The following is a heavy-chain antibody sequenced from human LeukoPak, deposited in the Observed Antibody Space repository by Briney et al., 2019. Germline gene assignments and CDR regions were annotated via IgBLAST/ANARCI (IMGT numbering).Heavy chain of an antibody. CDR3: ARGSSSWYGWGYYYMDV. Sequence: SETLSLTCTVSGGSISSSSYYWGWIRQPPGKGLEWIGSIYYSGSTYYNPSLKSRVTISIDTSKNQFSLKLSSVTAADTAVYYCARGSSSWYGWGYYYMDVWGKGTTVTISS. CDR2: IYYSGST. D-gene: IGHD6-13*01. V-gene: IGHV4-39*01. J-gene: IGHJ6*03. CDR1: GGSISSSSYY.